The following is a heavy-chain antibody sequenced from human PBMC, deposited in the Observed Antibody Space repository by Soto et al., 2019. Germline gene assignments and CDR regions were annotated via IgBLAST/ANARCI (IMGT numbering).Heavy chain of an antibody. J-gene: IGHJ5*02. D-gene: IGHD3-3*01. V-gene: IGHV4-39*01. Sequence: SETLSLTCTVSGGSIISTTSYWAWIRQPPGKGLEWIGNIYFTGPTYYNPSLKSRVTMAVDTSKNQTSLKLTSVTAADTAVYFCARRNHTIPLGWFDPWGQGTPVTVSS. CDR1: GGSIISTTSY. CDR3: ARRNHTIPLGWFDP. CDR2: IYFTGPT.